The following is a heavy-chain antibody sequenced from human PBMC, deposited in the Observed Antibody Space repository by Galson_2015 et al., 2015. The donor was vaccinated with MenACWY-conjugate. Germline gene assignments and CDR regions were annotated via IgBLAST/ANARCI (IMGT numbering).Heavy chain of an antibody. CDR1: GYDFSDFW. D-gene: IGHD2-2*01. J-gene: IGHJ4*02. CDR3: ARRGRGPSASIHY. Sequence: QSGAEVKKPGESLKMSCQGSGYDFSDFWIGWVRQMPGKGLEWMGIIYPGDFDTRYSPSFQGQVTVSADKATSAAYLQWNNLKASDTAMYYCARRGRGPSASIHYWGQGTLVTVSS. CDR2: IYPGDFDT. V-gene: IGHV5-51*01.